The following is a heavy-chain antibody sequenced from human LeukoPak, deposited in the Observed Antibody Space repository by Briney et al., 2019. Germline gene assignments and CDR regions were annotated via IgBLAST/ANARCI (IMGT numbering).Heavy chain of an antibody. V-gene: IGHV1-2*06. D-gene: IGHD6-6*01. J-gene: IGHJ5*02. CDR3: ARVYSSSSIWFDP. CDR2: INPNSGGT. CDR1: GYTFTGYY. Sequence: ASVKVSCKASGYTFTGYYMHWVRQAPGQGLEWMGRINPNSGGTNYAQKSQGRVTMTRDTSISTAYMELSRLRSDDTAVYYCARVYSSSSIWFDPWGQGTLVTVSS.